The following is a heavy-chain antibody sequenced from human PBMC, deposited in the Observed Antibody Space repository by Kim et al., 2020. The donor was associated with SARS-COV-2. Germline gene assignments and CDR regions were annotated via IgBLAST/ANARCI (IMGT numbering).Heavy chain of an antibody. Sequence: SETLSLTCAVYGGSFSGYYWSWIRQPPGKGLEWIGEINHSGSTNYNPSLKSRVTISVDTSKNQFSLKLSSVTAADTAVYYCAGVGTRLHRTLIDYWGQGTLVTGSS. D-gene: IGHD1-1*01. CDR3: AGVGTRLHRTLIDY. CDR1: GGSFSGYY. J-gene: IGHJ4*02. V-gene: IGHV4-34*01. CDR2: INHSGST.